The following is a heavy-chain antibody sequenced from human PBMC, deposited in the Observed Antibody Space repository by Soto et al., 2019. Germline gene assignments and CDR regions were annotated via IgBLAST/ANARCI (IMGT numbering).Heavy chain of an antibody. D-gene: IGHD3-10*01. CDR1: GYSFTSYW. CDR3: AIPFSRPHYYGSGSGELYV. J-gene: IGHJ6*02. V-gene: IGHV5-51*01. Sequence: GEALKISCKGSGYSFTSYWMCWVRQMPGKGLEWMGIIYPGDSDTRYSPSFQGQVTISADKSISTAYLKWSSLKASDTAMYYCAIPFSRPHYYGSGSGELYVWGQGTTVTVSS. CDR2: IYPGDSDT.